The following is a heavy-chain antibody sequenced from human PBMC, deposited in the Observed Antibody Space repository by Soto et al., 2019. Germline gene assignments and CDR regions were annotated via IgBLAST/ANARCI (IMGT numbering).Heavy chain of an antibody. V-gene: IGHV4-31*03. CDR1: GGSISSGGYY. CDR3: ARAEGEIVVVPAATVWFDP. CDR2: IYYSGST. Sequence: PSETLSLTCTVSGGSISSGGYYWSWIRQHPGKGLEWIGYIYYSGSTYYNPSLKSRVTISVDTSKNQFSLKPSSVTAADTAVYYCARAEGEIVVVPAATVWFDPWGQGTLVTVSS. D-gene: IGHD2-2*01. J-gene: IGHJ5*02.